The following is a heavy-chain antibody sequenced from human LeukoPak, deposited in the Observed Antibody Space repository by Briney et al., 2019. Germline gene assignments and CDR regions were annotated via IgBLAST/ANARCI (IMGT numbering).Heavy chain of an antibody. CDR3: AREMYYDSSGGGFAFDI. CDR2: ISAYNGNT. V-gene: IGHV1-18*01. D-gene: IGHD3-22*01. J-gene: IGHJ3*02. Sequence: ASVKVSCKASGYTFTSYGISWVRQAPEQGLEWMGWISAYNGNTNYAQKLQGRVTMTTDTSTSTAYMELRSLRSDDTAVYYCAREMYYDSSGGGFAFDIWGQGTMVTVSS. CDR1: GYTFTSYG.